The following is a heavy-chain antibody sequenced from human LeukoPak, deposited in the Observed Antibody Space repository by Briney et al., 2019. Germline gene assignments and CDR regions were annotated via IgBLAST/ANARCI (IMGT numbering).Heavy chain of an antibody. Sequence: PGRSPRLSCAASGLTFNNYGMHWVRQAPGKGLEWVAVISYDGSTKYYADSVKGRFTISRDNSKNTLYLQMNSLRAEDTAVYYCARDHYNWTPDQGYKVFDYWGQGSLVTVSS. D-gene: IGHD1-1*01. CDR3: ARDHYNWTPDQGYKVFDY. CDR1: GLTFNNYG. CDR2: ISYDGSTK. V-gene: IGHV3-30*03. J-gene: IGHJ4*02.